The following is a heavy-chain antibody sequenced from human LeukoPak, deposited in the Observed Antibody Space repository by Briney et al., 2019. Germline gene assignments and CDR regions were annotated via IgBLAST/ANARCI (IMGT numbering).Heavy chain of an antibody. CDR2: INAHSGGT. D-gene: IGHD2-21*02. Sequence: ASVTVSCKASGFTFTGYYIHWVRQAPGQGLEWMGYINAHSGGTNSPQKFQGRVTMTTDTSISAAYMELSSLISDDTAMYYCVREGNELLSKNFDYWGQGTLVTVSS. CDR3: VREGNELLSKNFDY. J-gene: IGHJ4*02. CDR1: GFTFTGYY. V-gene: IGHV1-2*02.